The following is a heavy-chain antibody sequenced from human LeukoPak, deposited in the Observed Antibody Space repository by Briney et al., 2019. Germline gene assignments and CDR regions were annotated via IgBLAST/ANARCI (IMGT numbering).Heavy chain of an antibody. CDR1: GYTFTSYY. V-gene: IGHV1-46*01. CDR2: INPSGGST. D-gene: IGHD3-10*01. Sequence: ASVKVSCKASGYTFTSYYMHWVRQAPGQGLEWMGIINPSGGSTSYAQKFQGRVTMTRDMSTSTAYVELSRLRSDDTAVYYCARVGVYGSGSYAAYYYMDVWGKGTTVTISS. CDR3: ARVGVYGSGSYAAYYYMDV. J-gene: IGHJ6*03.